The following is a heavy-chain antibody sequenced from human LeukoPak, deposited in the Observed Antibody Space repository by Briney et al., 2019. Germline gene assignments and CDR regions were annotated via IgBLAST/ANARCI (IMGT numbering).Heavy chain of an antibody. Sequence: GGSLRPSCAASGFTFSSYAMSWVRQAPGKGLEWVSAISGSGGSTYYADSVKGRFTISSDNSKNTLYLQMNSLRAEDTAVYYCAKDWYYDSSGYYSIRAFDYWGQGTLVTVSS. J-gene: IGHJ4*02. D-gene: IGHD3-22*01. V-gene: IGHV3-23*01. CDR1: GFTFSSYA. CDR2: ISGSGGST. CDR3: AKDWYYDSSGYYSIRAFDY.